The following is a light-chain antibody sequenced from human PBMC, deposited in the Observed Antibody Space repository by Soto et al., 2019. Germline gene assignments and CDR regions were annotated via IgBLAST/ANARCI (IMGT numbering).Light chain of an antibody. V-gene: IGKV4-1*01. CDR1: QTILYTSNNKSC. Sequence: DIVLTQSPDSLAVSLGERATINCKSRQTILYTSNNKSCLAWYQQRPGQPPKVLIYWASTRESGVPDRFSGSGSGTEFTLTISSVQAEDVALYYCQQYYSSPLTFGQGTKVEI. CDR2: WAS. CDR3: QQYYSSPLT. J-gene: IGKJ1*01.